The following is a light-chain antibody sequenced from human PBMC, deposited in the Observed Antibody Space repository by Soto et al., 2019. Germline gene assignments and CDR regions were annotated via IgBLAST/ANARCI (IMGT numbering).Light chain of an antibody. Sequence: QSALTQPASVSGSPGQSITLSCTGTSSDVGSYNLVSWYQQHPGKAPKLMIYKVSKRASGVSNRFSGSKSGNTASLTLSGLQAEDEADYYCCSYAGSVGFGGGTQLTV. CDR2: KVS. CDR3: CSYAGSVG. J-gene: IGLJ2*01. CDR1: SSDVGSYNL. V-gene: IGLV2-23*02.